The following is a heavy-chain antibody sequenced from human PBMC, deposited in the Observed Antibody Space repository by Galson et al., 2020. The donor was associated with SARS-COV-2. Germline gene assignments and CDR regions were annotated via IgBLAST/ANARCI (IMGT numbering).Heavy chain of an antibody. V-gene: IGHV4-31*03. CDR2: IYSSGTA. J-gene: IGHJ5*02. Sequence: SQTLSLTCNVPGGSTRSGAYYWHWIRQHPVRGMEWIGSIYSSGTATYNTYLTSRIAISVDTSKNRFSLKLTSVTDSDTAVYYCARGGAVFWSGDSTNWFDPWGQGTLVTVS. D-gene: IGHD3-10*01. CDR3: ARGGAVFWSGDSTNWFDP. CDR1: GGSTRSGAYY.